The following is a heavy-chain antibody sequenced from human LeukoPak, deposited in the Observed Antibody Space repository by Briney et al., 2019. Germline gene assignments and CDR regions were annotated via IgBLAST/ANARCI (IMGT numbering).Heavy chain of an antibody. D-gene: IGHD6-19*01. CDR3: GRARYSSGWSYTLDI. CDR1: GFTFSSYW. V-gene: IGHV3-74*01. Sequence: GGSLRLSCAASGFTFSSYWMHWVRQTPGKGLVWVSLINTDGSSTSYADSVKGRFTISRDNAKNTVYLQMNSLRAEDTAVYYCGRARYSSGWSYTLDIWGQGTMVTVSS. CDR2: INTDGSST. J-gene: IGHJ3*02.